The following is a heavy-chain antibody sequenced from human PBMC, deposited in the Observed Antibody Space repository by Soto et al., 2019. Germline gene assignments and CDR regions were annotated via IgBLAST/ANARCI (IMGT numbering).Heavy chain of an antibody. J-gene: IGHJ5*01. Sequence: SGTLSLTCTVSGGSISSGGYYCSWIRQHPGKGLEWIGYIYYSGSAYYNPSLKSRVTISVDTSKNQFSLKLSSVTAADTAGYYCARVLCYDCCSDYHNWFASWGQRTPVTVSS. D-gene: IGHD3-16*01. V-gene: IGHV4-31*03. CDR2: IYYSGSA. CDR1: GGSISSGGYY. CDR3: ARVLCYDCCSDYHNWFAS.